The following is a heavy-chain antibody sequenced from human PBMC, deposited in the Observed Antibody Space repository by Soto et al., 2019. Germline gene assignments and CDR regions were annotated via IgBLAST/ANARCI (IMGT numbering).Heavy chain of an antibody. CDR3: ARHGNSYALDY. V-gene: IGHV4-39*01. D-gene: IGHD5-18*01. CDR1: GGSISSSSYY. Sequence: QLHLQESGPGLVKPSETLSLTCTVSGGSISSSSYYWGWIRQPPGKGLEWIGCIYYSGSTYYNPSLKSRVTISVDTSKTQFSLKLSSVTAADTAVYYCARHGNSYALDYWGQGTLVTVSS. CDR2: IYYSGST. J-gene: IGHJ4*02.